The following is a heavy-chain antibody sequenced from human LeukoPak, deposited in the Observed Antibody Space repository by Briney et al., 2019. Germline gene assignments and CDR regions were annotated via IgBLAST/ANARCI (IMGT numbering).Heavy chain of an antibody. CDR2: IRSSGGST. Sequence: GGSLRLSCAASGFTFSSYAMSWVRQAPGKGLEWVSTIRSSGGSTYYADSVKGRFTISRDNSKNTLYLQMNSLRAEDTAIYYCAAPYDFWSGYYPVDFDYWGQGTLVTVSS. J-gene: IGHJ4*02. D-gene: IGHD3-3*01. CDR3: AAPYDFWSGYYPVDFDY. CDR1: GFTFSSYA. V-gene: IGHV3-23*01.